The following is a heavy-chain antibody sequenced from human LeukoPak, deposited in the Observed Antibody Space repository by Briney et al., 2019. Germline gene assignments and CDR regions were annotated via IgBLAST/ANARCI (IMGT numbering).Heavy chain of an antibody. CDR1: GFTFSNYA. J-gene: IGHJ6*02. CDR2: IVGSGGST. V-gene: IGHV3-23*01. D-gene: IGHD1-26*01. CDR3: VRDLVGAGIYYYGMDV. Sequence: AGASLRLSCAASGFTFSNYAMSWVRQAPGKGLEWVSAIVGSGGSTYYADSVKGRFTTSRDNSKNTLYLQMNSLRAEDTAVYYCVRDLVGAGIYYYGMDVWGQGTTVTVSS.